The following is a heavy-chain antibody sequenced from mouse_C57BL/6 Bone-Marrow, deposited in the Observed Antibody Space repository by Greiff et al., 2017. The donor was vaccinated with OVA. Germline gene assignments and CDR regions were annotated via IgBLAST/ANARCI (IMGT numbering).Heavy chain of an antibody. CDR2: INPYNGDT. D-gene: IGHD2-1*01. CDR1: GYSFTGYF. Sequence: VQLQQSGPELVKPGDSVKISCKASGYSFTGYFMNWVMQSHGKSLEWIGRINPYNGDTFYNQKFKGKDTLTVDKSSSTAHMELRSLTSEDSAVYYCARGIYYGNYGFAYWGQGTLVTVSA. V-gene: IGHV1-20*01. J-gene: IGHJ3*01. CDR3: ARGIYYGNYGFAY.